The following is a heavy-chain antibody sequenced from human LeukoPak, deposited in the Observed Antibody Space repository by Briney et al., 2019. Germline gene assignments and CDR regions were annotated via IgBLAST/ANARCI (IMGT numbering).Heavy chain of an antibody. D-gene: IGHD6-19*01. J-gene: IGHJ4*02. CDR2: INQDGRNK. CDR3: VRDIAVAANHDS. CDR1: GFTFSSFW. Sequence: GGSLRLSCAASGFTFSSFWMSWVRQGPGKGLGCVSNINQDGRNKYYVDSLKGRFTISRDNVKNSLFLQMNRLRAEDTAVYYCVRDIAVAANHDSWGQGTLVTVSS. V-gene: IGHV3-7*05.